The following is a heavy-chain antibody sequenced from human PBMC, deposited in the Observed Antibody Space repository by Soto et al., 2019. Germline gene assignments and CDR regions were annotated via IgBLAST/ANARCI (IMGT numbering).Heavy chain of an antibody. D-gene: IGHD3-9*01. J-gene: IGHJ4*02. CDR3: ARDRLIALTGLLHY. V-gene: IGHV1-18*01. Sequence: GASVKVSCKTSGYPFTSYGINWVRQAPGQGPEWMGWISAYNGKTSYTQKFQGRVTMTTDTSTSTAYMEMRSLRSDDTAVYYCARDRLIALTGLLHYWGQGTLVTVSS. CDR1: GYPFTSYG. CDR2: ISAYNGKT.